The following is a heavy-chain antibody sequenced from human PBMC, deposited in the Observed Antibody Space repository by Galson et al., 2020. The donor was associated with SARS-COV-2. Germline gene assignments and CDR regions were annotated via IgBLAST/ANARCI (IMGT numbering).Heavy chain of an antibody. CDR1: GFNISSYA. V-gene: IGHV3-30*04. Sequence: GGSLRLSCAASGFNISSYAMHGVRQAPGKGLEWVAVISYDGSNEYYAAPERGRSTIARDNSKNTLHLQMTNLRVEDTGVFYCARSGTYYYGIDVWGHGTTGTVSS. CDR2: ISYDGSNE. CDR3: ARSGTYYYGIDV. D-gene: IGHD2-15*01. J-gene: IGHJ6*02.